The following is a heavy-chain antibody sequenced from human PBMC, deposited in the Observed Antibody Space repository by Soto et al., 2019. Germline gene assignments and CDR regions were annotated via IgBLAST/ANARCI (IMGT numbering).Heavy chain of an antibody. J-gene: IGHJ5*02. CDR2: IWYDGSNK. CDR1: GFTFSSYG. Sequence: GSLRLSCAASGFTFSSYGMHWVRQAPGKGLEWMAVIWYDGSNKYYADSVKGRFTISRDNSKNTLYLQMNSLRAEDTAVYYCARAVVYYDILTGNTRGNWFDPWGQGTLVTVSS. CDR3: ARAVVYYDILTGNTRGNWFDP. D-gene: IGHD3-9*01. V-gene: IGHV3-33*01.